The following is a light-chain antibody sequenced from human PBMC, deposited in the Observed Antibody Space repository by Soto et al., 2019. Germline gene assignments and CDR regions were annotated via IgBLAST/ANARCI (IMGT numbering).Light chain of an antibody. Sequence: QSVLTQPPSASGAPGQRVTISCSGSTSNIGSHSVNWYRQLPGTAPKVVMFANDERPSGVPDRFSGSKSGTSASLAISGLQSEDEAEYYCATWDDSLNLLYVFGTGTKLTVL. CDR3: ATWDDSLNLLYV. CDR2: AND. J-gene: IGLJ1*01. CDR1: TSNIGSHS. V-gene: IGLV1-44*01.